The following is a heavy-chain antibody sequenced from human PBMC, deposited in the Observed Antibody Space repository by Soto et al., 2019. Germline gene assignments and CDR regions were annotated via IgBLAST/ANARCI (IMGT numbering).Heavy chain of an antibody. V-gene: IGHV4-4*02. CDR3: AGGFGSGHYDY. J-gene: IGHJ4*02. CDR2: IYHSGST. D-gene: IGHD3-10*01. Sequence: QVQLQESGPGLVKPSGTLSLTCAVSGVPISRSSWWSWVRQPPGKGLEWIGEIYHSGSTNYNPSLKSRFTISVDKSNNHFSLTLTSVTAADTAVYYCAGGFGSGHYDYWGQGPLLTVSS. CDR1: GVPISRSSW.